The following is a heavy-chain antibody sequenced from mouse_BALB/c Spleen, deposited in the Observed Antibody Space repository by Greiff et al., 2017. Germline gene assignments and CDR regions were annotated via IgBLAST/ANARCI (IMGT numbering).Heavy chain of an antibody. CDR2: IWTGGGT. Sequence: VKLQESGPGLVAPSQSLSITCTVSGFSLTSYDISWIRQPPGKGLEWLGVIWTGGGTNYNSAFMSRLSISKDNSKSQVFLKMNSLQTDDTAIYYCAMIRGWYFDVWGAGTTVTVSS. J-gene: IGHJ1*01. D-gene: IGHD2-4*01. CDR3: AMIRGWYFDV. V-gene: IGHV2-9-2*01. CDR1: GFSLTSYD.